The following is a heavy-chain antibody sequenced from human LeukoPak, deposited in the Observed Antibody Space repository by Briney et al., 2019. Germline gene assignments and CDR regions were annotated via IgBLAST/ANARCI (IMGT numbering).Heavy chain of an antibody. J-gene: IGHJ5*02. V-gene: IGHV4-39*07. CDR1: GGSISSSSYY. Sequence: SETLSLTCTVSGGSISSSSYYWGWIRQPPGKGLEWIGSIYYSGSTYYNPSLKSRVTISVDTSKNQFSLKLSSVTAADTAVYYCARGIPLSYRYCSGGSCYFNWFDPWGQGTLVTVSS. D-gene: IGHD2-15*01. CDR3: ARGIPLSYRYCSGGSCYFNWFDP. CDR2: IYYSGST.